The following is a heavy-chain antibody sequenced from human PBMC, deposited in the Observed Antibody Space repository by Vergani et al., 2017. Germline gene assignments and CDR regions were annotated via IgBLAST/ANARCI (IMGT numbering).Heavy chain of an antibody. J-gene: IGHJ6*03. Sequence: QVQLQQWGAGLLKPSETLSLTCAVFGGSLSGYYWSWIRQPPGKGLEWIGYIFYSGTTYDNPSLRSRLTISVDTSQNRFSLKLRSVTAADTAVYYCARVDTQVPATSHFYYMDVWGKGTTVVVS. CDR1: GGSLSGYY. D-gene: IGHD6-25*01. CDR3: ARVDTQVPATSHFYYMDV. CDR2: IFYSGTT. V-gene: IGHV4-34*12.